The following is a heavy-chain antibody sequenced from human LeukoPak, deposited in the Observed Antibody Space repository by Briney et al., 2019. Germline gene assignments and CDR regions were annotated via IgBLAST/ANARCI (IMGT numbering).Heavy chain of an antibody. D-gene: IGHD6-13*01. J-gene: IGHJ5*02. V-gene: IGHV4-59*12. Sequence: SETLSLTCTVSGGSISSNYWSWIRQPPGKGLEWIGYIYSSGSTNYNPSLKSRVTISVDTSKNQFSLKLRSVTAADTAMYYCARGWGYSSTWYRRGWFDPWGQGALVTVSS. CDR1: GGSISSNY. CDR3: ARGWGYSSTWYRRGWFDP. CDR2: IYSSGST.